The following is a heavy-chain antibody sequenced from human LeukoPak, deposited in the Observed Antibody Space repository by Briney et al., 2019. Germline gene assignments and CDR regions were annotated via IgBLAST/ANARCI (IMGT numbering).Heavy chain of an antibody. Sequence: GRSLRLSCAASGFTFSSYAMHWVRQAPGKGLEWVAVISYDGSNKYDADSVRGRFTISRDNSKNTLYLRMNSLRAEDTAVYYCAISIAAAEGVYWGQGTLVTVSS. CDR3: AISIAAAEGVY. J-gene: IGHJ4*02. D-gene: IGHD6-13*01. CDR1: GFTFSSYA. CDR2: ISYDGSNK. V-gene: IGHV3-30-3*01.